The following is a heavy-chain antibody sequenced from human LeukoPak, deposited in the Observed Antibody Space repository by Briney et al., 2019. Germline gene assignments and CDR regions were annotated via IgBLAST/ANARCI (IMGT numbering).Heavy chain of an antibody. CDR3: ARAGGWNLLDHTRCFDL. Sequence: GASVKVSCKASGYTFSNFGISWLRQAPGQGLEWMGWIGTYRGNTDYAQNVQARLAMTTDASTSTAYMELRSLRSDDTAVYYCARAGGWNLLDHTRCFDLWGQGTLVTVSS. CDR2: IGTYRGNT. CDR1: GYTFSNFG. J-gene: IGHJ5*02. D-gene: IGHD2-2*01. V-gene: IGHV1-18*01.